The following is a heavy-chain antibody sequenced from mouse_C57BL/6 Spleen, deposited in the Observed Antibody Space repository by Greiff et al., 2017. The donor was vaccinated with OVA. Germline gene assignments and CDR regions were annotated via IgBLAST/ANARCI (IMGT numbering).Heavy chain of an antibody. V-gene: IGHV14-4*01. CDR3: TTGSNRDAMDY. J-gene: IGHJ4*01. CDR1: GFNIKDDY. D-gene: IGHD2-5*01. CDR2: IDPENGDT. Sequence: VQLKQSGAELVRPGASVKLSCTASGFNIKDDYMHWVKQRPEQGLEWIGWIDPENGDTEYASKFQGKATITADTSSNTAYLQLSSLTSEDTAVYYCTTGSNRDAMDYWGQGTSVTVSS.